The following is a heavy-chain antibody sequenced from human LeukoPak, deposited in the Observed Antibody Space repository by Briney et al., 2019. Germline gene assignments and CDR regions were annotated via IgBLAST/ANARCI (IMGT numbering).Heavy chain of an antibody. CDR2: IRSKAYGGTT. CDR3: IRVGSSSSFDY. CDR1: GFTFGDYA. D-gene: IGHD6-6*01. Sequence: PGRSLRLSCTASGFTFGDYAMSWVRQAPGKGLEWVGFIRSKAYGGTTEYAASVKGRFTISRDDSKSIAYLQMNSLKTEDTAVYYCIRVGSSSSFDYWGQGTLVTVSS. V-gene: IGHV3-49*04. J-gene: IGHJ4*02.